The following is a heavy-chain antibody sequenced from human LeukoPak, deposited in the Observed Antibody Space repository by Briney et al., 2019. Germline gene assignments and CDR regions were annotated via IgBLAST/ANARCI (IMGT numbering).Heavy chain of an antibody. Sequence: SETLSLTCTVSGGSISSSSYYWGWIRQPPGKGLEWIGSIYYSGSTYYNPSLKSRVTISVDTSKNQFSLKLSSVTAADTAVYYCASGHYVWGSYARNWFDPWGQRTLVTVSS. V-gene: IGHV4-39*07. D-gene: IGHD3-16*01. CDR3: ASGHYVWGSYARNWFDP. CDR2: IYYSGST. CDR1: GGSISSSSYY. J-gene: IGHJ5*02.